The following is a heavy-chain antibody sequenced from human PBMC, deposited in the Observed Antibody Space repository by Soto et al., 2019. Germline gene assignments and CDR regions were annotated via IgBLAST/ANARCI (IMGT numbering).Heavy chain of an antibody. CDR1: GGTFSSYA. CDR3: ARGLGSYYYYGMDV. CDR2: IIPIFDTG. J-gene: IGHJ6*02. V-gene: IGHV1-69*01. Sequence: VQLVQSGAEVKKPGSSVKVSCKASGGTFSSYAISWVRQAPGQGLEWMGGIIPIFDTGNYAQEFHGRVTITADESTSTAYMELSSLRSDDTAVYYCARGLGSYYYYGMDVWGQGSTLSVSS. D-gene: IGHD3-10*01.